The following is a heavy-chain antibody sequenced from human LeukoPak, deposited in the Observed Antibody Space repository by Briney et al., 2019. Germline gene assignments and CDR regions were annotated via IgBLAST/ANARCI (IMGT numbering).Heavy chain of an antibody. D-gene: IGHD4-17*01. J-gene: IGHJ6*02. V-gene: IGHV1-69*02. Sequence: SVRVSCKASGGTFISHTITWVRQAPGQGLEWMGRIIPILGIANYAQKFQGRVTITADKSTSTAYMELSSLRSEDTAVYYCASYKYGDYDYYYYGMDVWGQGTTVTVSS. CDR3: ASYKYGDYDYYYYGMDV. CDR1: GGTFISHT. CDR2: IIPILGIA.